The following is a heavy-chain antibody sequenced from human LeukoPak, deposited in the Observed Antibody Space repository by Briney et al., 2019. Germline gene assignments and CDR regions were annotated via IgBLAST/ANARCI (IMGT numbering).Heavy chain of an antibody. CDR1: GYSISSGYY. V-gene: IGHV4-38-2*02. CDR2: IYHSGST. D-gene: IGHD2-2*01. Sequence: SETLSLTCTVSGYSISSGYYWGWIRQPPGKGLEWIGSIYHSGSTYYNPSLKSRVTISVDTSKNQFSLKLSSVTAADTAVYYCARVSYCSSTSCYYEGAFDIWGQGTMVTVSS. J-gene: IGHJ3*02. CDR3: ARVSYCSSTSCYYEGAFDI.